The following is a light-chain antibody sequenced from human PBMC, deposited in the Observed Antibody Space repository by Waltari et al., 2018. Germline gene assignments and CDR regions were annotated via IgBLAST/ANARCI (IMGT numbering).Light chain of an antibody. Sequence: QLALTQPASVSGSPGQPITIPCTETSSDVGSYNLVSWYQQHPGKAPKLMIYEGSERISGVSNRFSGSKSGNTASLTTSGLQAKDEADYYCCSYAGSVVFGGGTKLTVL. CDR1: SSDVGSYNL. CDR2: EGS. CDR3: CSYAGSVV. V-gene: IGLV2-23*01. J-gene: IGLJ2*01.